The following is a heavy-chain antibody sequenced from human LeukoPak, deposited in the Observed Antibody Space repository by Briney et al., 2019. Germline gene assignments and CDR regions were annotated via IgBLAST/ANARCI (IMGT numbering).Heavy chain of an antibody. CDR2: IKSKTDGGTT. CDR1: GFTFSNAW. V-gene: IGHV3-15*01. CDR3: TTVGGYCSSTSCYI. Sequence: GGSLRLSCAASGFTFSNAWMSWVRQAPGKGLEWVGRIKSKTDGGTTDYAAPVKGRFTISRDDSKNTLYLQMNSLKTEDTAVYYCTTVGGYCSSTSCYIWGKGNTVTVSS. D-gene: IGHD2-2*02. J-gene: IGHJ6*04.